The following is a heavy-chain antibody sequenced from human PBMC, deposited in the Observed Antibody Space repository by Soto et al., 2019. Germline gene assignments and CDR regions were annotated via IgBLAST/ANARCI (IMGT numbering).Heavy chain of an antibody. CDR3: ARDRIAVAGNPEYFQH. J-gene: IGHJ1*01. Sequence: APGKGLEWVSVIYSGGSTYYADSVKGRFTISRDNSKNTLYLQMNSLRAADTAVYYCARDRIAVAGNPEYFQHWGQGTLVTVSS. V-gene: IGHV3-66*01. D-gene: IGHD6-19*01. CDR2: IYSGGST.